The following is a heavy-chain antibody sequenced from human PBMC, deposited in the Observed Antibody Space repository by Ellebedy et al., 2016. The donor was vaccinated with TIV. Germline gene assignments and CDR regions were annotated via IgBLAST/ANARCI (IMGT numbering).Heavy chain of an antibody. J-gene: IGHJ4*02. CDR2: FHPEDGET. CDR3: ATDSQHSTGWSL. D-gene: IGHD6-19*01. Sequence: AASVKVSCKVSGDTLTELSMNWVRQAPGQGLEWRGTFHPEDGETLYAQKFQGRVTMTADTSTDTAYMELSSLRSEDTAVIFCATDSQHSTGWSLWGQGTLVTVSS. V-gene: IGHV1-24*01. CDR1: GDTLTELS.